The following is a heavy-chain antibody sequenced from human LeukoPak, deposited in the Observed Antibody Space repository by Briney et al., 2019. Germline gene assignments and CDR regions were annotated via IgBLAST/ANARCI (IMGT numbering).Heavy chain of an antibody. J-gene: IGHJ4*02. CDR1: GFTFSSYA. V-gene: IGHV3-23*01. Sequence: GGSLRLSCAASGFTFSSYAMSWVRQAPGKGLEWVSAISGSGGSTYYADSVKGRFTIFRDNSKNTLYLQMNSLRAEDTAVYYCAKNGYDNQGVYFDYWGQGTLVTVSS. CDR3: AKNGYDNQGVYFDY. D-gene: IGHD3-22*01. CDR2: ISGSGGST.